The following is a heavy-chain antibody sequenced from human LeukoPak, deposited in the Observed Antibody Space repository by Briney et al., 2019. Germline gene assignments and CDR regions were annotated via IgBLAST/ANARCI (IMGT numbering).Heavy chain of an antibody. Sequence: PSETLSLTCAVYGGSFSGYYWSWIRQPPGEGLEWIGEINHSGSTNYNPSLKSRVTISVDTSKNQFSLKLSSVTAADTAVYYCARRRPRGGNFPYWGQGTLVTVSS. J-gene: IGHJ4*02. CDR3: ARRRPRGGNFPY. D-gene: IGHD4-23*01. V-gene: IGHV4-34*01. CDR2: INHSGST. CDR1: GGSFSGYY.